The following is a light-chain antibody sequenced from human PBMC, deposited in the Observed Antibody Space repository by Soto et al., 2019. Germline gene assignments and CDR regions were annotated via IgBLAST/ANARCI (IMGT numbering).Light chain of an antibody. CDR2: AAS. Sequence: DIQMTQSPASLSAAVGDRVGMTCRASQSISRYLNWYQQQPGKGPNLLIFAASNLQSGVPSRFSGSGSGTDFTLTLSSLHPEDFATYYCQQSYSTSWTFGQGTKVDIK. CDR3: QQSYSTSWT. CDR1: QSISRY. V-gene: IGKV1-39*01. J-gene: IGKJ1*01.